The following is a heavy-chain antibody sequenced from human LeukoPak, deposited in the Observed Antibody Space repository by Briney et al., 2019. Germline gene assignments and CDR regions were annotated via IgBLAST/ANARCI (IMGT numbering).Heavy chain of an antibody. Sequence: ASVKVSCKASGYTFTGYYMHWVRQAPGQGLEWMGWINPNSGGTNYAQKFQGWVTMTRNTSISTAYMELSRLRSDDTAVYYCARGSRYYDTRGYYGMDVWGRGTTVTVSS. D-gene: IGHD3-22*01. CDR2: INPNSGGT. CDR1: GYTFTGYY. CDR3: ARGSRYYDTRGYYGMDV. J-gene: IGHJ6*02. V-gene: IGHV1-2*04.